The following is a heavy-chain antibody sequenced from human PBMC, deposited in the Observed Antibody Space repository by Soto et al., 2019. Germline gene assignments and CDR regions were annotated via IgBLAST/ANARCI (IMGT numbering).Heavy chain of an antibody. Sequence: SVKVSCKASGGTFSSYAISWVRQAPGQGLEWMGGIIPIFGTANYAQKFQGRVTITADESTSTAYMELSSLRSEDTAVYYCARPGFCSSYGNHYYGMDVWGQGTTVTVSS. CDR2: IIPIFGTA. D-gene: IGHD6-13*01. J-gene: IGHJ6*02. V-gene: IGHV1-69*13. CDR1: GGTFSSYA. CDR3: ARPGFCSSYGNHYYGMDV.